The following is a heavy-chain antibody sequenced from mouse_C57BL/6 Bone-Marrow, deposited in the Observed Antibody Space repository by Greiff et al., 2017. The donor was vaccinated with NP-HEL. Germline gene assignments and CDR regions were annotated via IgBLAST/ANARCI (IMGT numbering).Heavy chain of an antibody. D-gene: IGHD2-5*01. Sequence: QVQLKQPGAELVKPGASVTMSCKASGYTFTSYWITWVKQRPGQGLEWIGDIYPGSGSTNYNEKFKSKATLTVDTSSSTAYMQLSSLTSEDSAVYYCARLRDSNRYCDVWGTGTTVTVSS. V-gene: IGHV1-55*01. CDR1: GYTFTSYW. CDR3: ARLRDSNRYCDV. J-gene: IGHJ1*03. CDR2: IYPGSGST.